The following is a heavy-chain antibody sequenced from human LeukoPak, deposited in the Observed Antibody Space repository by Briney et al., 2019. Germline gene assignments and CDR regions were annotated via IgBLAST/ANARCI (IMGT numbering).Heavy chain of an antibody. V-gene: IGHV3-9*01. J-gene: IGHJ6*02. CDR1: GFTFDDYA. CDR2: ISWNSGSI. CDR3: AKDTYDSSGYLGV. Sequence: GGSLRLSCAASGFTFDDYAMHWVRQAPGKGLEWVSGISWNSGSIGYADSVKGRFTISRDNAKNSLYLQMNSLRAEDTALYYCAKDTYDSSGYLGVWGQGTTVTVSS. D-gene: IGHD3-22*01.